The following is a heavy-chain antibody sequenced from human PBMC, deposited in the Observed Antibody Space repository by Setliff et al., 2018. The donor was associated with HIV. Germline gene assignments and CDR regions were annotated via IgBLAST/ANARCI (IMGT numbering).Heavy chain of an antibody. J-gene: IGHJ4*02. CDR3: ARDGGEY. CDR1: RFTFSSYA. V-gene: IGHV3-23*01. D-gene: IGHD3-16*01. Sequence: HPGGSLRLSCAASRFTFSSYAMSWVRQAPGKGLEWVSAISGSAGSTYYADSVKGRFTISRDNAKNSLYLQMNSLRAEDTAVYYCARDGGEYWGQGTLVTVSS. CDR2: ISGSAGST.